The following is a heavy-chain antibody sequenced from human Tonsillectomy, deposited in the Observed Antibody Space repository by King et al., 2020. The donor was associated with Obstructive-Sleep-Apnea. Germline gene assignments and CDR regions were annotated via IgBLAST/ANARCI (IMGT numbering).Heavy chain of an antibody. J-gene: IGHJ4*02. V-gene: IGHV1-58*01. D-gene: IGHD3-22*01. CDR2: IVVGSGDT. Sequence: QLVESGPEVKQPGTSVTVSCKASGFTLTTSAVQWVRQARGQRLEWIGWIVVGSGDTKYGQKFQDRVTITRDTSTSTVYMELSSLRSDDTAVYYCAAVGAWLLGDYYFDYWGQGTLVTVSS. CDR3: AAVGAWLLGDYYFDY. CDR1: GFTLTTSA.